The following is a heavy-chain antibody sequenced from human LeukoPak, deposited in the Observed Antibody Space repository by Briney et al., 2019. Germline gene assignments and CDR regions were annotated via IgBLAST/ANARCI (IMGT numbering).Heavy chain of an antibody. V-gene: IGHV5-51*01. CDR3: ARSCGGDCSSDDSLDI. CDR2: IFPGDSDT. CDR1: GYTFTSYW. J-gene: IGHJ3*02. D-gene: IGHD2-21*02. Sequence: GESLKISCKVSGYTFTSYWINWVRQMPGKGLEWMGIIFPGDSDTRYSPSFQGQVTFSVDKSTSTAFLQWSSLKASVIGIYYCARSCGGDCSSDDSLDIWGQGTTVSVSS.